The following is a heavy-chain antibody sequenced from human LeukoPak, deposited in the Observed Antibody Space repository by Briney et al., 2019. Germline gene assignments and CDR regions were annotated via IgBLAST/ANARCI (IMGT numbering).Heavy chain of an antibody. CDR2: INPNSGGT. CDR3: AREIVAVADETGDY. CDR1: GYTFTGYY. J-gene: IGHJ4*02. Sequence: EASVKVPCKASGYTFTGYYMHWVRQAPGQGLEWMGWINPNSGGTNYAQKFQGRVTMTRDTSISTAYMELSRLRSDDTAVYYCAREIVAVADETGDYWGQGTLVTVSS. D-gene: IGHD6-19*01. V-gene: IGHV1-2*02.